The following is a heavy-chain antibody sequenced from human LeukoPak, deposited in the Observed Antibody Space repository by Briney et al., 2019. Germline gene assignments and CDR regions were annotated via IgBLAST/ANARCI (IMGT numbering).Heavy chain of an antibody. D-gene: IGHD6-13*01. CDR3: ATSSSWYAFDY. V-gene: IGHV4-59*01. CDR1: GGSISSYY. Sequence: PSETPSLTCTVSGGSISSYYWSWIRQPPGKGLEWIGYIYYSGSTNYNPSLKSRVTISVDTSKNQFSLKLSSVTAADTAVYYCATSSSWYAFDYWGQGTLVTVSS. CDR2: IYYSGST. J-gene: IGHJ4*02.